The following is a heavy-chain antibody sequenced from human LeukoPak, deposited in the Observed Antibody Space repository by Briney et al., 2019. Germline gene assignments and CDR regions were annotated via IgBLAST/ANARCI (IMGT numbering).Heavy chain of an antibody. CDR2: IRYDGSNK. V-gene: IGHV3-30*02. CDR3: AKRREGAFDI. CDR1: GFTFSSYG. D-gene: IGHD1-26*01. J-gene: IGHJ3*02. Sequence: GGSLRLSCAASGFTFSSYGMHWVRQAPGKGLEWVAFIRYDGSNKYYADSVKGRFTISRDNSKNTLYLQMNNLRAEDMAIYYCAKRREGAFDIWGQGTMVTVSS.